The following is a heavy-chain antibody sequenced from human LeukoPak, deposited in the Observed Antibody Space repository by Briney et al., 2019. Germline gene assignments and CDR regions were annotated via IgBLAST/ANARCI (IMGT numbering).Heavy chain of an antibody. CDR3: AKVPPNYYDSSGYYYYGMDV. D-gene: IGHD3-22*01. CDR1: GFTFSSYA. J-gene: IGHJ6*02. V-gene: IGHV3-23*01. Sequence: GGSLRLSCAASGFTFSSYAMSWVRQAPGKGLGWVSAISGSGGSTYYADSVKGRFTISRDNSKNTLYLQMNSLRAEDTAVYYCAKVPPNYYDSSGYYYYGMDVWSQGTTVTVSS. CDR2: ISGSGGST.